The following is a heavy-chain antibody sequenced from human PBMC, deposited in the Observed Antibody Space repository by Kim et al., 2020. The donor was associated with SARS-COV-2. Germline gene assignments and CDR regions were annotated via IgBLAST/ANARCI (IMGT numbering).Heavy chain of an antibody. CDR1: GFTFSSYA. CDR3: AREFYDILTGYYGY. J-gene: IGHJ4*02. CDR2: ISYDGSNK. V-gene: IGHV3-30-3*01. Sequence: GGSLRLSCAASGFTFSSYAMHWVRQAPGKGLEWVAVISYDGSNKYYADSVKGRFTISRDNSKNTLYLQMNSLRAEDTAVYYCAREFYDILTGYYGYWGQG. D-gene: IGHD3-9*01.